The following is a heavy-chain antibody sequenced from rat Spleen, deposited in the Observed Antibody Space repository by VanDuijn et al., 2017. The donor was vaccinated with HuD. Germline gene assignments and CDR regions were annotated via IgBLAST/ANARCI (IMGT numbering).Heavy chain of an antibody. Sequence: EVQLQESGPGLVKPSQSLSLTCSVTGHSITSSYRWNWIRKFPGNKMEWVGHMTNSGIASYNPSLKSRISITRDTSKNQFFLQLNSVTTEDTATYYCARGYYHVIDAWGQGASVTVSS. J-gene: IGHJ4*01. V-gene: IGHV3-1*01. CDR3: ARGYYHVIDA. D-gene: IGHD1-12*03. CDR2: MTNSGIA. CDR1: GHSITSSY.